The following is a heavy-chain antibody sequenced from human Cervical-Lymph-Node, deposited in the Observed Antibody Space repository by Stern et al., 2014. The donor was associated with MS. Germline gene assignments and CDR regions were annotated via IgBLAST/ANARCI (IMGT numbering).Heavy chain of an antibody. J-gene: IGHJ4*02. V-gene: IGHV2-5*02. CDR2: IYSDDDD. D-gene: IGHD1-26*01. CDR1: GFSLNTSGVG. CDR3: AYTSVMGSTVFDY. Sequence: QVTLRESGPTLVKPTQTLTLTCSFSGFSLNTSGVGVGWIRQPPGKALEWLALIYSDDDDRHSPSLKSRLTITKDTSKNQVVLTMTTMDPVDTGTYFCAYTSVMGSTVFDYWGQGTLVTVSS.